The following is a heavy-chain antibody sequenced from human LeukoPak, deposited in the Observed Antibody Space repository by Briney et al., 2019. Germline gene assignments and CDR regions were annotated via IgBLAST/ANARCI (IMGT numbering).Heavy chain of an antibody. D-gene: IGHD2-21*01. J-gene: IGHJ4*02. Sequence: PGGSLRLSCAASGXTFSSYSMNWVRQAPGKGLEWVSYISSSISTTDYTDSVRGRFTISRDNAENSLYLQMNSLRDEDTAVYYCARSNSFDYWGQGTLVTVSS. CDR2: ISSSISTT. V-gene: IGHV3-48*02. CDR1: GXTFSSYS. CDR3: ARSNSFDY.